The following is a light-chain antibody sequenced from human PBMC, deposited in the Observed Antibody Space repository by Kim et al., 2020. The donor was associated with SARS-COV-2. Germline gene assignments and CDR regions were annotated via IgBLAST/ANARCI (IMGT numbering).Light chain of an antibody. V-gene: IGLV3-19*01. Sequence: SSELTQDPAVSVALGQTVTITCQGDSLRGYYASWFRQKSRQAPILVIYGDKNRPSGIPDRFSGSGSGNTASLTITGAQAEDEADYYCNSRDSSGNHVLFGGGTQLTVL. CDR1: SLRGYY. CDR3: NSRDSSGNHVL. CDR2: GDK. J-gene: IGLJ3*02.